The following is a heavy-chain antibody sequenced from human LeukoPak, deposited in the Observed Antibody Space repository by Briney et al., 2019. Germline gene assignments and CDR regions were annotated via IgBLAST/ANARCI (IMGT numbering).Heavy chain of an antibody. J-gene: IGHJ4*02. CDR1: RFSLSRYN. V-gene: IGHV3-64D*06. CDR2: VSSDWGTT. Sequence: GGSPGPSCSAPRFSLSRYNMHLVRPAPGKGLEFVSGVSSDWGTTDYADSARDRFTISRDNSKNTLYLQMSSLRAEDTAIYYCVRGLYGLGWDYWGPGTLVTVSS. CDR3: VRGLYGLGWDY. D-gene: IGHD3-10*01.